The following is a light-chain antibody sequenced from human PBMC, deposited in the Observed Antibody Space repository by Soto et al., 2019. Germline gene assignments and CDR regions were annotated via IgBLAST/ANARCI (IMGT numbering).Light chain of an antibody. J-gene: IGKJ1*01. CDR3: QQYGSSPPT. Sequence: EIVLTQSPGTLSLSPGERATLSCRASQSVSSNDLAWYQRKPGQAPRLLIYGASSRAMDIPNRFSGSGSGTDFTLTITRLEPEDFAVYYCQQYGSSPPTFGQGTKVEI. CDR2: GAS. V-gene: IGKV3-20*01. CDR1: QSVSSND.